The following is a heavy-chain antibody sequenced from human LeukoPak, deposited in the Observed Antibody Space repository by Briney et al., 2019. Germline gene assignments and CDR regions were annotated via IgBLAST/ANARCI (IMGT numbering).Heavy chain of an antibody. CDR1: GFTFSSYA. V-gene: IGHV3-30*04. Sequence: GGSLRLSCAASGFTFSSYAMHWVRQAPGKGLEWVAVISYDGSNKYYADSVKGRFTISRDNAKNSLYLQMNSLRAEDTAVYYCARVPGGTTRYFYMDVWGKGTTVTISS. J-gene: IGHJ6*03. CDR3: ARVPGGTTRYFYMDV. CDR2: ISYDGSNK. D-gene: IGHD1-1*01.